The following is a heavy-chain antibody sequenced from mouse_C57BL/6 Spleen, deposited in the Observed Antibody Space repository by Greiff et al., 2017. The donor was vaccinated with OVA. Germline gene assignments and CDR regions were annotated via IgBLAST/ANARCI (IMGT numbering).Heavy chain of an antibody. CDR2: IDPETGGT. V-gene: IGHV1-15*01. CDR3: TRDLGRYIDV. Sequence: VQLQQSGAELVRPGASVTLSCKASGYTFTDYEMHWVKQTPVHGLEWIGAIDPETGGTAYNQKFKGKAILTADKSSSTAYMELRSLTSEDSAVYYCTRDLGRYIDVWGKGTTVTVSS. D-gene: IGHD4-1*01. CDR1: GYTFTDYE. J-gene: IGHJ1*03.